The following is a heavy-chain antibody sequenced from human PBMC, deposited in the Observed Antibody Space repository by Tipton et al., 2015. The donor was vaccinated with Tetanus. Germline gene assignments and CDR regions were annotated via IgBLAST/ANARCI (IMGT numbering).Heavy chain of an antibody. J-gene: IGHJ3*02. CDR2: IYYSGST. Sequence: TLSLTCTVSGGSISSFNYYWGWIRQPPGKGLEWIGSIYYSGSTYYNPSLRSRITMSVDTSKIQFSLKVSSVTAADTAVYYCARLSSSANDAHALDIWGQGTMVTVSS. CDR3: ARLSSSANDAHALDI. CDR1: GGSISSFNYY. V-gene: IGHV4-39*01. D-gene: IGHD3-22*01.